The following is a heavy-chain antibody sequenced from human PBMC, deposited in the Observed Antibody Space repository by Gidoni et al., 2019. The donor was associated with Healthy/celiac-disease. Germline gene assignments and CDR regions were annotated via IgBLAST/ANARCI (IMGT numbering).Heavy chain of an antibody. J-gene: IGHJ4*02. CDR1: GGSISSYY. D-gene: IGHD6-19*01. Sequence: QVQLQESGPGLVKPSETLSLTCTVSGGSISSYYWRWIRQPPGKGLEWIGYIYYSGSTNYNPPLKSRVTISVDTSKNQFSLKLSSVTAADTAVYYCARRYSSGWPFDYWGQGTLVTVSS. CDR2: IYYSGST. V-gene: IGHV4-59*08. CDR3: ARRYSSGWPFDY.